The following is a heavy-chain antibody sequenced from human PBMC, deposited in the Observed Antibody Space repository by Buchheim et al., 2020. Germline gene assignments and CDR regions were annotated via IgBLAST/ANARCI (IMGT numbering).Heavy chain of an antibody. V-gene: IGHV3-21*06. Sequence: ELQLVESGGGLVKPGGSLRLSCAASGFNFSRFGMNWVRQAPGKGLEWVSSMSTSGSFKYYADSMKGRFTISRDNAKSSLYFQMNSLRAEDTAVYYCAKVATYGMDVWGQGTT. J-gene: IGHJ6*02. CDR2: MSTSGSFK. D-gene: IGHD1-1*01. CDR1: GFNFSRFG. CDR3: AKVATYGMDV.